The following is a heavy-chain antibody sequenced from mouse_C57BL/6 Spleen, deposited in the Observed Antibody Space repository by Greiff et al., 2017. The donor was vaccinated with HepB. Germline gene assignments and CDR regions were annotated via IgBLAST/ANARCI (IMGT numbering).Heavy chain of an antibody. CDR1: GYAFTNYL. Sequence: QVQLQQSGAELVRPGTSVKVSCKASGYAFTNYLIEWVKQRPGQGLEWIGVINPGSGGTNYNEKFKGKATLTADKSSSTAYMQLSSLTSEDSAVYFCARGGEIGYFDVWGTGTTVTVSS. D-gene: IGHD2-14*01. J-gene: IGHJ1*03. CDR2: INPGSGGT. V-gene: IGHV1-54*01. CDR3: ARGGEIGYFDV.